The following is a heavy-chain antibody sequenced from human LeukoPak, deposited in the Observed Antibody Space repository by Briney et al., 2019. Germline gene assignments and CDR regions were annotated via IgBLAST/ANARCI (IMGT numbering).Heavy chain of an antibody. Sequence: GGSLRLSCAASGFTFDDYGMSWVRQAPGKGLEWVSGINWNGGSTGYADSVKGRFTISRDNAKNSLYLQMNSLRAEDTALYYCARTIPKRITIFGVVTLPYFDYWGQGTLVTVSS. CDR3: ARTIPKRITIFGVVTLPYFDY. J-gene: IGHJ4*02. D-gene: IGHD3-3*01. CDR2: INWNGGST. CDR1: GFTFDDYG. V-gene: IGHV3-20*04.